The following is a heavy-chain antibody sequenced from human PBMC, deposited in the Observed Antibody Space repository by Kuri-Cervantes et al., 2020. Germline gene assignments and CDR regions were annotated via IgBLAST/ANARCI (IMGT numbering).Heavy chain of an antibody. CDR2: ISYDGTQK. J-gene: IGHJ3*02. V-gene: IGHV3-30-3*01. Sequence: GGSLRLSCAASGFTFSNFAMHWVRQAPGKGLEWVAVISYDGTQKKYADSVKGRFTISRDNSKNTLYLQMNSLRAEDTAVYYCARDRVVTLGAFDIWGQGTMVTVSS. CDR1: GFTFSNFA. CDR3: ARDRVVTLGAFDI. D-gene: IGHD2-21*02.